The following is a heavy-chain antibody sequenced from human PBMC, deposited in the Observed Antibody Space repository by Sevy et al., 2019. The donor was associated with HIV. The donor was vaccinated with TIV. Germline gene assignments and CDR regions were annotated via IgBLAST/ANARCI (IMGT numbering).Heavy chain of an antibody. D-gene: IGHD3-22*01. V-gene: IGHV3-15*01. CDR2: IKSKTDGGTT. CDR1: GFTFSNAW. J-gene: IGHJ6*02. CDR3: TTDVSSGYYYGYYYYGMDV. Sequence: GGSLRLSCAASGFTFSNAWMSWVRQAPGKGLEWVGRIKSKTDGGTTDYAAPVKGRFSISRDDSKNTLYLQMNSLKTDDTAVYYCTTDVSSGYYYGYYYYGMDVWGQGTTVTVSS.